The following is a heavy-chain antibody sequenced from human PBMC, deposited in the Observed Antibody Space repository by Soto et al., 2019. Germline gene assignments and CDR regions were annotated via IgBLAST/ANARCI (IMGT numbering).Heavy chain of an antibody. V-gene: IGHV2-5*02. CDR1: GFSLSSTRVA. CDR3: AHSVVAGLGYYFDY. J-gene: IGHJ4*02. CDR2: IYWDDDK. Sequence: QITLKESGPTLVKPTQTLTLTCTFSGFSLSSTRVAVGWIRQPPGKALEWLALIYWDDDKPYSPFLKSRLTIPKDNSKNQVVLTMTNMDPVDTATYYCAHSVVAGLGYYFDYWGQGTLVTVSS. D-gene: IGHD6-19*01.